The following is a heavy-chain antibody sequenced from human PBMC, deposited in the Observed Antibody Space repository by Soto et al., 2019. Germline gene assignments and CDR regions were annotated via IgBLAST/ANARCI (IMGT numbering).Heavy chain of an antibody. J-gene: IGHJ6*02. CDR1: GGSFSCYY. D-gene: IGHD2-2*01. V-gene: IGHV4-34*01. CDR2: INHSGST. CDR3: ARDIVVPPLGPYYYYYYGMDV. Sequence: PSETLSLTCAVYGGSFSCYYLSWIRQPAGKGLEWIGEINHSGSTNYNPSLKSRVTISVDTSKNQFSLKLSSVTAADKAVYYCARDIVVPPLGPYYYYYYGMDVWGQGTTVTVS.